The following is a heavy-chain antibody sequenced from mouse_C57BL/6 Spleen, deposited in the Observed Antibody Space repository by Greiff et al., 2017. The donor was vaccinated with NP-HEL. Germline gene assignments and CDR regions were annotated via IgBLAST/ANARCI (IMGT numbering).Heavy chain of an antibody. J-gene: IGHJ2*01. CDR1: GYAFSSSW. D-gene: IGHD1-1*01. V-gene: IGHV1-82*01. CDR3: AKKYYYGRDYFDY. CDR2: IYPGDGDT. Sequence: QVQLQQSGPELVKPGASVKISCKASGYAFSSSWMNWVKQRPGKGLEWIGRIYPGDGDTNYNGKFKGKATLTADKSSSTAYMQLSSLTSEDSAVYFCAKKYYYGRDYFDYWGQGTTLTVSS.